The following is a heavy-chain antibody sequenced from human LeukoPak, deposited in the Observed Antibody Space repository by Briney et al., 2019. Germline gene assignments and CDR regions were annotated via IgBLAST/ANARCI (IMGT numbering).Heavy chain of an antibody. Sequence: SVKVSCKASGGTFSSYAISWVRQAPGQGLEWMGGIIPIFGTANYAQKFQGRVTITADKSTSTAYMELSSLRSEDTAVYYCARSMVRGEGYYYYGMHVWGKGTTVTVSS. CDR1: GGTFSSYA. V-gene: IGHV1-69*06. CDR3: ARSMVRGEGYYYYGMHV. D-gene: IGHD3-10*01. J-gene: IGHJ6*04. CDR2: IIPIFGTA.